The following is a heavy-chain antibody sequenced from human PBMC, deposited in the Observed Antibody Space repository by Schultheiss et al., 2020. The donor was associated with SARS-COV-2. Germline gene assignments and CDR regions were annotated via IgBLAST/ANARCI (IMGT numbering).Heavy chain of an antibody. CDR1: GFTFSSYA. CDR3: ARDSEYSSGWSPDYYYYGMDV. CDR2: IYSGGST. Sequence: GGSLRLSCAASGFTFSSYAMSWVRQAPGKGLEWVSVIYSGGSTYYADSVKGRFTISRDNAKNSLYLQMNSLRDEDTAVYYCARDSEYSSGWSPDYYYYGMDVWGQGTTVTVSS. D-gene: IGHD6-19*01. V-gene: IGHV3-66*01. J-gene: IGHJ6*02.